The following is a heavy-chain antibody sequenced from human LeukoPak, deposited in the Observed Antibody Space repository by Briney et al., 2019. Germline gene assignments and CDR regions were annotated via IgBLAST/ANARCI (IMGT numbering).Heavy chain of an antibody. CDR1: GFTFSSYP. V-gene: IGHV3-30*04. J-gene: IGHJ4*02. Sequence: GRSLRLSCAASGFTFSSYPMHWVRPAPGKGLEWVAVISNDGSTKYYADSVKGRSTISRNNSKNTLYVQMNSLRAEDTAVYYCARGRGSGTTDYWGQGTLVTVSS. D-gene: IGHD3-10*01. CDR2: ISNDGSTK. CDR3: ARGRGSGTTDY.